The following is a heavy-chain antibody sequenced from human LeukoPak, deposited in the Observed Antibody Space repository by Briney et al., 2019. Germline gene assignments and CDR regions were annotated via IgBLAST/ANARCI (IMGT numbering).Heavy chain of an antibody. D-gene: IGHD3-22*01. J-gene: IGHJ4*02. CDR3: ARDRQNYYDSSGYYYGVDY. CDR1: GGTFSSYA. CDR2: IIPIFGTA. Sequence: SVKVSCKASGGTFSSYAISWVRQAPGQGLEWMGGIIPIFGTANYAQKFQGRVTITAGKSTSTAYMELSSLRSEDTAVYYCARDRQNYYDSSGYYYGVDYWGQGTLVTVSS. V-gene: IGHV1-69*06.